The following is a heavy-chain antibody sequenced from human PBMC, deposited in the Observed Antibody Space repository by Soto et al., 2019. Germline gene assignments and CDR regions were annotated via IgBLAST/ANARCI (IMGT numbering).Heavy chain of an antibody. D-gene: IGHD3-10*01. J-gene: IGHJ5*01. Sequence: EVQLLESGGGLVQPGGSLRLSCAASGFTFSSYAMSWVRQAPGKGLEWVSAIIGSGGSTYYADSVKGRFTISRDNSKNTLYLQMNSLRAADTAVYYCAKGGYYGSGLFGSWGQGTLVTVSS. CDR1: GFTFSSYA. CDR2: IIGSGGST. CDR3: AKGGYYGSGLFGS. V-gene: IGHV3-23*01.